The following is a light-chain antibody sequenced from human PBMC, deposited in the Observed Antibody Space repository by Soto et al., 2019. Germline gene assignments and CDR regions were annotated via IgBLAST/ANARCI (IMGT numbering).Light chain of an antibody. CDR1: QSVGSS. J-gene: IGKJ5*01. Sequence: EIVMTQSPSTLSVSPGERATLSCRASQSVGSSLAWYQQQPGQAPRLLIYGASTRATGFPARFSGSGSGTEFTLTIRSLQSEDFAVYYCQQYNNWSPLFGQGTRLEIK. V-gene: IGKV3-15*01. CDR3: QQYNNWSPL. CDR2: GAS.